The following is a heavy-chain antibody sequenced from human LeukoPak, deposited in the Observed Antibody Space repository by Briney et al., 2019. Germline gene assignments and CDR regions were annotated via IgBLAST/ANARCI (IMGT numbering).Heavy chain of an antibody. CDR3: ARGGRHTVTTIVCDHFDY. D-gene: IGHD4-17*01. CDR2: IKQDGSDK. J-gene: IGHJ4*02. Sequence: PGGSLRLSRGVSGFTFSDYWMSWVRQAPGKGLEWVASIKQDGSDKYYVDPVKGRFTISRDNAKKSQYLQMSSLRVEDTAVYYCARGGRHTVTTIVCDHFDYWGQGTLVTVSS. CDR1: GFTFSDYW. V-gene: IGHV3-7*01.